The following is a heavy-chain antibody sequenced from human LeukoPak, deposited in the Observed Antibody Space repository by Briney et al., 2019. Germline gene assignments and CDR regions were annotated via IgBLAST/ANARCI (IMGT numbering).Heavy chain of an antibody. V-gene: IGHV3-21*01. CDR2: ISSSSSYI. CDR3: AREPTVGTPPA. J-gene: IGHJ4*02. Sequence: GGSLRLSCAASGFTFSSYSMNWVRQAPGKGLEWDSSISSSSSYIYYADSVKGRFTISRDNAKNSLYLQMNGLRAEDTAVYFCAREPTVGTPPAWGQGTLVTVSS. CDR1: GFTFSSYS. D-gene: IGHD4-23*01.